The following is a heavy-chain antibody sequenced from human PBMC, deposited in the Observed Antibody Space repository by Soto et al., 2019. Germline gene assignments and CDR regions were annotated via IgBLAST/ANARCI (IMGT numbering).Heavy chain of an antibody. D-gene: IGHD1-26*01. V-gene: IGHV4-59*01. J-gene: IGHJ4*02. Sequence: PSETLSLTCTVSGGSISSYYWSWIRQPPGKGLEWIGYIYYSGSTNYTPSLKSRVTISVDTSKNQFSLKLSSVTAADTAVYYCARDPRSYDGYYFDYWGQGTLVTVSS. CDR3: ARDPRSYDGYYFDY. CDR1: GGSISSYY. CDR2: IYYSGST.